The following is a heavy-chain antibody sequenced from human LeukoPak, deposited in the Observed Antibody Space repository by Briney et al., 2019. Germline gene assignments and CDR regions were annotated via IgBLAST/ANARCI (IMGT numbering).Heavy chain of an antibody. CDR2: IIPIFGTA. J-gene: IGHJ4*02. Sequence: SVKVSCKASGGTFSSYAISWVRQAPGQGLEWMGRIIPIFGTANYAQKFQGRVTITTVESTSTAYMELSSLRSEDTAVYYCARDISGYDWGAFDYWGQGTLVTVSS. D-gene: IGHD5-12*01. CDR3: ARDISGYDWGAFDY. CDR1: GGTFSSYA. V-gene: IGHV1-69*05.